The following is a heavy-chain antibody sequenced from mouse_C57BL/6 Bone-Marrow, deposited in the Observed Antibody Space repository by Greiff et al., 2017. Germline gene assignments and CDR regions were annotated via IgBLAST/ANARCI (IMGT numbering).Heavy chain of an antibody. CDR1: GFTFSSYG. J-gene: IGHJ1*03. Sequence: EVQGVESGGDLVKPGGSLKLSCAASGFTFSSYGMSWVRQTPDKRLEWVATISSGGSYTYYPDSVKGRFTISRDNAKNTLYLQMSSLKSEDTAMYYCARRGDGRDWYCDVWGTGTTVTVSS. V-gene: IGHV5-6*01. CDR2: ISSGGSYT. CDR3: ARRGDGRDWYCDV.